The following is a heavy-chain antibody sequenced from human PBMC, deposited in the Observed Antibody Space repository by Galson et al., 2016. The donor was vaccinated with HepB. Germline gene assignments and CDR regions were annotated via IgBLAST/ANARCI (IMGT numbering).Heavy chain of an antibody. Sequence: WIRQPPGKGLEWIGEIRHSGSTNYSPSLKSRVTISVDTSKNQFSLKLRSVTAADTAVHYCARGRLGGAANWGQGTLVTVSS. D-gene: IGHD1-26*01. V-gene: IGHV4-34*01. CDR2: IRHSGST. CDR3: ARGRLGGAAN. J-gene: IGHJ4*02.